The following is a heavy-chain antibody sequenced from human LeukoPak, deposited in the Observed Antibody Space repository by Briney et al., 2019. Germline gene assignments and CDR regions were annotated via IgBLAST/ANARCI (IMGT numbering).Heavy chain of an antibody. CDR3: AREGVLLWFGELRSWFDP. CDR2: IYYSGST. D-gene: IGHD3-10*01. Sequence: SETLSFTCTVSGGSISSYYWSWIRQPPGKGLEWIGYIYYSGSTNYNPSLKSRVTISVDTSKNQFSLKLSSVTAADTAVYYCAREGVLLWFGELRSWFDPWGQGTLVTVSS. J-gene: IGHJ5*02. CDR1: GGSISSYY. V-gene: IGHV4-59*01.